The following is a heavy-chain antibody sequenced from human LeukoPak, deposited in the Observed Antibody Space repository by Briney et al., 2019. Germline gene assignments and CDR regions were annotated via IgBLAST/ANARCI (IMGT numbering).Heavy chain of an antibody. CDR2: ISGSGGGT. D-gene: IGHD3-10*01. V-gene: IGHV3-23*01. CDR1: GFTFSSYA. J-gene: IGHJ4*02. CDR3: ASYGSGSFRVRFDY. Sequence: GGSLRLSCAASGFTFSSYAMSWVRQAPGKGLEWVSAISGSGGGTYYADSVKGRFTISRDNSRNTLYLQMNSLRAEDTAVYYCASYGSGSFRVRFDYWGQGTLVTVSS.